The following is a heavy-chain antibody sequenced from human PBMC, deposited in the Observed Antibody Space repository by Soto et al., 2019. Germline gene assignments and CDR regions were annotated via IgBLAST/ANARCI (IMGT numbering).Heavy chain of an antibody. Sequence: PSETLSLTCTVAGGSISSYYWSWIRQPPGKGLEWIGYIYYSGSNNYNPSLKSRVTISVDTSKNQFSLKLSSVTAADTAVYYCARQNSSGWYGFLGYWGQGTLVTVSS. D-gene: IGHD6-19*01. CDR1: GGSISSYY. CDR2: IYYSGSN. J-gene: IGHJ4*02. CDR3: ARQNSSGWYGFLGY. V-gene: IGHV4-59*08.